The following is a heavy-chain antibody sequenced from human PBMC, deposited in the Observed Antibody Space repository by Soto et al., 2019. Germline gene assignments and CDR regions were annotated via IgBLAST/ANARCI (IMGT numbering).Heavy chain of an antibody. V-gene: IGHV3-9*01. Sequence: GGSLRLSCAASGFTFSSYAMHWVRQAPGKGLEWVSGISWNSGSIGYADSVKGRFTISRDNAKNSLYLQMNSLRAEDTALYYCAKAGFWSGYYSLVDYWGQGTLVTV. J-gene: IGHJ4*02. CDR2: ISWNSGSI. CDR3: AKAGFWSGYYSLVDY. CDR1: GFTFSSYA. D-gene: IGHD3-3*01.